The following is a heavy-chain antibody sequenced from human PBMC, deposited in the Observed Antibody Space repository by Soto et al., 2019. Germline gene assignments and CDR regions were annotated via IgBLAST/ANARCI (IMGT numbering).Heavy chain of an antibody. CDR2: ISYDGSNK. Sequence: GGSLRLSCAASGFTFSSYAMHWVRQAPGKGLEWVAVISYDGSNKYYADSVKGRFTISRDNSKNTLYLQMNSLRAEDTAVYYCASDRGPITMIVVVTAYFDYWGQGTLVTVSS. V-gene: IGHV3-30-3*01. CDR3: ASDRGPITMIVVVTAYFDY. J-gene: IGHJ4*02. D-gene: IGHD3-22*01. CDR1: GFTFSSYA.